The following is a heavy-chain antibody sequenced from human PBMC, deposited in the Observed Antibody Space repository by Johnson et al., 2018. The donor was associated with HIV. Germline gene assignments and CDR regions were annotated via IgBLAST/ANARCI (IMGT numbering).Heavy chain of an antibody. CDR3: AKDLQQPQRGEHALAQDAFDI. D-gene: IGHD6-13*01. J-gene: IGHJ3*02. Sequence: VQLVESGGGLVQPGGSLRLSCAASGFTFSSYAMSWVRQAPGTGLEWVSAISGRGGSTYYADSVKGRFPISRDNSKNTLYLQMNSLRAEDTAVYYCAKDLQQPQRGEHALAQDAFDIWGQGTMVTVSS. CDR1: GFTFSSYA. V-gene: IGHV3-23*04. CDR2: ISGRGGST.